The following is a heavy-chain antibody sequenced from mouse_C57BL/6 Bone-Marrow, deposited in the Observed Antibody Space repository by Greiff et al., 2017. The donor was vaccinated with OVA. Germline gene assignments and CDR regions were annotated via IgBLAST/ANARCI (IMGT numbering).Heavy chain of an antibody. CDR1: GYTFTSYG. J-gene: IGHJ4*01. CDR2: IYPRSGNT. Sequence: QVQLKESGAELARPGASVKLSCKASGYTFTSYGISWVKQRTGQGLEWIGEIYPRSGNTYYNEKFKGKATLTADKSSSTAYMELRSLTSEDSAVYFCARYLIYYGNYGAMDYWGQGTSVTVSS. V-gene: IGHV1-81*01. CDR3: ARYLIYYGNYGAMDY. D-gene: IGHD2-1*01.